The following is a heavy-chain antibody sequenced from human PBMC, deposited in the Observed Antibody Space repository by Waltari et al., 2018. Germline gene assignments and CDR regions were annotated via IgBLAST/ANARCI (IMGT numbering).Heavy chain of an antibody. CDR1: GGSISSSSYY. Sequence: QLQLQESGPGLVKPSETLSLTCTVSGGSISSSSYYWGWIRQPPGKGLEWIGSIYYSGSTYYDPSLKSRVTISVDTSKNQFSRKLSAVTAADTAVYYCARAPHAFTARFDPWGQGTLVTVSS. V-gene: IGHV4-39*07. CDR2: IYYSGST. CDR3: ARAPHAFTARFDP. J-gene: IGHJ5*02.